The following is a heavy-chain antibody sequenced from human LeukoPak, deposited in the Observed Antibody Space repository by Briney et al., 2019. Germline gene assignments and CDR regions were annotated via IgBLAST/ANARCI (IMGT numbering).Heavy chain of an antibody. V-gene: IGHV4-34*01. Sequence: PSETLSLTCAVYGGSFSGYYWSWIRQPPGKGLEWIGEINHSGSTNYNPSLKSRVTISVDTSKNQFSLKLSSVTAADTAVYYCAMGFSSSSFDYWGQGALVTVSS. CDR1: GGSFSGYY. D-gene: IGHD6-6*01. CDR3: AMGFSSSSFDY. J-gene: IGHJ4*02. CDR2: INHSGST.